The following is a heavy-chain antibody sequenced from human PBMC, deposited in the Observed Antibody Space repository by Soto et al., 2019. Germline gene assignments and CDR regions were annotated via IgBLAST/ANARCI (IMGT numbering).Heavy chain of an antibody. CDR1: GFSFSDHY. J-gene: IGHJ4*02. CDR3: ARAHSMSWSGTCSDY. V-gene: IGHV3-72*01. Sequence: EVQLVESGGGLVQPGGSLRLSCAASGFSFSDHYMDWVRQAPGKGLEWVGRIRDKANSYTTEYVASVKGRFSISRDDSKNSLYLKMSSLKAEDTAVYYCARAHSMSWSGTCSDYWGQGALVTVSA. D-gene: IGHD6-13*01. CDR2: IRDKANSYTT.